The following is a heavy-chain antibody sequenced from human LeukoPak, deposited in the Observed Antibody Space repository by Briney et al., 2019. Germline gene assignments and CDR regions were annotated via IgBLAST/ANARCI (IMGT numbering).Heavy chain of an antibody. CDR2: IYNSGTT. CDR1: GLTVSNNF. CDR3: ARAPTITTNYDS. D-gene: IGHD4-11*01. V-gene: IGHV3-53*01. J-gene: IGHJ4*02. Sequence: GGSLRLSCAASGLTVSNNFISWVRQAPGRGLEWVSIIYNSGTTYYADSVKGRFTISRDNSENTVFLQMDNLRAEVSAVYFCARAPTITTNYDSWGQGTLVTVSS.